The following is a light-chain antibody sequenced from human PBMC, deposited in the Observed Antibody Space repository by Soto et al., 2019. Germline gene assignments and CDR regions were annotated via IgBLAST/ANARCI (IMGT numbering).Light chain of an antibody. CDR3: QQYDTLPLYT. Sequence: IVMTQSPVTLSVSPGEGAALSCRASQSVASNLAWYQQKPGQAPRLLIYGASTRVTGIPARFSGSGSGTEFTLTISGLQPEDFAIYYCQQYDTLPLYTFGQGTKLEIK. J-gene: IGKJ2*01. V-gene: IGKV3-15*01. CDR2: GAS. CDR1: QSVASN.